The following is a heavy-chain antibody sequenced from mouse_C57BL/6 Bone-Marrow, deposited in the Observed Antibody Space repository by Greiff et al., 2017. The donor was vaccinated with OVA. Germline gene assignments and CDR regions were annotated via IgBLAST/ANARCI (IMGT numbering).Heavy chain of an antibody. CDR2: INPNNGGT. D-gene: IGHD3-2*02. V-gene: IGHV1-22*01. Sequence: QQQSGPELVKPGASVKMSCKASGYTFTDYNMHWVKQSHGKSLEWIGYINPNNGGTSYNQKFKGKATLTVNKSSSTAYMELRSLTSEDSAVYYCARGETAQAPPYWYFDVWGTGTTVTVSS. J-gene: IGHJ1*03. CDR1: GYTFTDYN. CDR3: ARGETAQAPPYWYFDV.